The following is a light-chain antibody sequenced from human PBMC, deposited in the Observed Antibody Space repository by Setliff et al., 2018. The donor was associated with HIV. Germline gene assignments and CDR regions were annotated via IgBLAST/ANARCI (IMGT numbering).Light chain of an antibody. CDR1: SSDVGSYNL. CDR2: EGS. Sequence: QSALPQPASVSGSPGQSITISCTGTSSDVGSYNLVSWYQQHPGKAPKLMIYEGSKRPSGVSDRFSGSKSGNTASLTISGLQAEDEADYYCCSYAVSTNYVFGTGTKVTVL. V-gene: IGLV2-23*01. CDR3: CSYAVSTNYV. J-gene: IGLJ1*01.